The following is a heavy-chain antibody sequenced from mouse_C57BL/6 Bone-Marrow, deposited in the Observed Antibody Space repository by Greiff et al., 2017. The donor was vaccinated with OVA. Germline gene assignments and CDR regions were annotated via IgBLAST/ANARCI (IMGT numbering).Heavy chain of an antibody. CDR2: INPNNGGT. D-gene: IGHD2-4*01. CDR3: ARRGGLREAWFAY. V-gene: IGHV1-22*01. J-gene: IGHJ3*01. CDR1: GYTFTDYN. Sequence: VQLQQSGPELVKPGASVKMSCKASGYTFTDYNMHWVKQSHGKSLEWIGYINPNNGGTSYNQKFKGKATLTVNKSSSTAYMELRSLTSEDSAVYCCARRGGLREAWFAYWGQGTLVTVSA.